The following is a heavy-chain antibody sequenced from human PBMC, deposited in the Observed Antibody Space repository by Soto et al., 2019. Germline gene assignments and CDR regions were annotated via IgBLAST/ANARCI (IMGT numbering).Heavy chain of an antibody. CDR3: ARHYSAMGV. CDR2: IYSDNNT. V-gene: IGHV3-53*02. CDR1: GFTVSSDS. Sequence: EVQLVETGGDLIQPGGSLRLSCAASGFTVSSDSMTWVRQAPGKWLEWISIIYSDNNTDYADSVKGRFSLSRDTSKNILYLQMNSLRAEDTSEYYCARHYSAMGVSGQGTTVTVSS. J-gene: IGHJ6*01.